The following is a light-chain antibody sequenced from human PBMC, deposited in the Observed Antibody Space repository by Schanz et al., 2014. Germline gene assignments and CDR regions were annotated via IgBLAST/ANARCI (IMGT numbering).Light chain of an antibody. Sequence: DIVMTQSPDSLAVSLGERATINCKSSQSVLYSSHNKNYLAWYQQKPGQPPKLLIYWASTRESGVPDRFSGSGSGTDFTLTINSLQAEDVAVYYCQQYYTTPRTFGQGTKVEIK. CDR2: WAS. J-gene: IGKJ1*01. V-gene: IGKV4-1*01. CDR1: QSVLYSSHNKNY. CDR3: QQYYTTPRT.